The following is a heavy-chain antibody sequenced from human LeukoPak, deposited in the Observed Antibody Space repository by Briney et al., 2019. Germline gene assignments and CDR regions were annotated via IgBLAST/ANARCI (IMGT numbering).Heavy chain of an antibody. CDR1: GGSFSGYY. V-gene: IGHV4-34*01. J-gene: IGHJ4*02. CDR3: ARGPYYDFWSGYYTDGLDY. Sequence: PSETLSLTCAVYGGSFSGYYWSWIRQPPGKGLEWIGEINHSGSTNYNPSLKSRVTISVDTSKNQFSLKLSSVTAADTAVYYCARGPYYDFWSGYYTDGLDYWGQGTLVTVSS. D-gene: IGHD3-3*01. CDR2: INHSGST.